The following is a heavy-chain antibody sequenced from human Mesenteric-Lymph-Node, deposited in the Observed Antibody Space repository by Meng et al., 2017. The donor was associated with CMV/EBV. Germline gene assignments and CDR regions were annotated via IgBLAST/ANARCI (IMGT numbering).Heavy chain of an antibody. V-gene: IGHV3-48*04. Sequence: GESLKISCVASGFTFSSYAMTWVRQAPGKGLEWVSYISRGDTTIYYADSVKGRFTISRDNAKNSLYLQMDSLRVEDTAVYFCARDLRSYYYDDTSYGNYYYAMDVWGQGTTVTVSS. CDR2: ISRGDTTI. J-gene: IGHJ6*02. D-gene: IGHD3-22*01. CDR1: GFTFSSYA. CDR3: ARDLRSYYYDDTSYGNYYYAMDV.